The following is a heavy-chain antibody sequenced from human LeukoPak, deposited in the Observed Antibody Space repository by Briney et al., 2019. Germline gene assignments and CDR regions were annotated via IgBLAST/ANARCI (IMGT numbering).Heavy chain of an antibody. D-gene: IGHD2-21*02. J-gene: IGHJ6*04. CDR2: IYHSGST. CDR3: ARSGDPTVLIYYYYGMDV. Sequence: SETLSLTCAVSGGSISSGGYSWSWIRQPPGKGLEWIGYIYHSGSTYYNPSLKSRVTISVDRSKNQFSLKPSSVTAADTAVYYCARSGDPTVLIYYYYGMDVWGKGTTVTVSS. CDR1: GGSISSGGYS. V-gene: IGHV4-30-2*01.